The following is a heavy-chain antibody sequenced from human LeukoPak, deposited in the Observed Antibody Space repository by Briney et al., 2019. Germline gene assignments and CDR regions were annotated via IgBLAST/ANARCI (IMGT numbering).Heavy chain of an antibody. CDR3: AKDYYYGSGSYWGAFDI. J-gene: IGHJ3*02. D-gene: IGHD3-10*01. V-gene: IGHV3-23*01. Sequence: GGSLRLSCAASGSTFSISAMSWVRQAPGRGLEWVSGISDSGGSTFYADSVKGRFTISRDNSKNILYLQMNSLRADDTAVYYCAKDYYYGSGSYWGAFDIWGQGTMVIVSS. CDR1: GSTFSISA. CDR2: ISDSGGST.